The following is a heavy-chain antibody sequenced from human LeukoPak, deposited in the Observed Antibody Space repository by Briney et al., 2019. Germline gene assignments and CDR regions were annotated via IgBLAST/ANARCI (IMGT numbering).Heavy chain of an antibody. CDR3: AKGDGDYVYFDY. CDR1: GFTLSSYE. D-gene: IGHD4-17*01. Sequence: GGSLRLSCTVSGFTLSSYEMSWIRQAPGRGLEWVSSIDYSGGSSYYADSVKGRFTISRNNSKNTLYLQMNSLRAEDTAVYYCAKGDGDYVYFDYWGQGTLVTVSS. CDR2: IDYSGGSS. J-gene: IGHJ4*02. V-gene: IGHV3-23*01.